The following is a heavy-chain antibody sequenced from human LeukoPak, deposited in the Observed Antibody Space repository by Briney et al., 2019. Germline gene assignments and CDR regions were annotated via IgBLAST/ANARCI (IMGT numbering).Heavy chain of an antibody. Sequence: GGSLRLSCAASGFIFNNYGMSWVRQAPGKGLEWVSATRGNADTTYYADSVKGRFTIFRDNYNNMLYLQMNSLRVEDTAVYYCAKGHGDASGYYYFDSWGQGTLVTVSS. CDR3: AKGHGDASGYYYFDS. CDR1: GFIFNNYG. CDR2: TRGNADTT. J-gene: IGHJ4*02. V-gene: IGHV3-23*01. D-gene: IGHD3-22*01.